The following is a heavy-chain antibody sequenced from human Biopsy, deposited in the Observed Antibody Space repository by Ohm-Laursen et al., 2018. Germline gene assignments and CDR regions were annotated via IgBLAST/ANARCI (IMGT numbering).Heavy chain of an antibody. CDR3: VRLNRRGNIIFFDY. D-gene: IGHD3/OR15-3a*01. V-gene: IGHV4-59*08. CDR1: GGPITADF. CDR2: RFHSGSP. Sequence: SDTLSLTCTVSGGPITADFWTWIRQTPGERLEWIGYRFHSGSPMYNPSLKSRVTISVDTSKSQFSLTLPSVTAADTAVYYCVRLNRRGNIIFFDYWGRGTLVTVSS. J-gene: IGHJ4*02.